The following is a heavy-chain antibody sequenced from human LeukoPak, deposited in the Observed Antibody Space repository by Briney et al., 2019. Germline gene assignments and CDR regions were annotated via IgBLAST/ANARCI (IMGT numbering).Heavy chain of an antibody. CDR2: IIPIFGTA. CDR3: ARVSEYCGGDWSFDY. V-gene: IGHV1-69*13. Sequence: ASVKVSCKASGYTFTGYYMHWVRQAPGQGLEWMGGIIPIFGTANYAQKFQGRVTITADESTSTAYMELSSLRSEDTAVYYCARVSEYCGGDWSFDYWGQGTLVTVSS. D-gene: IGHD2-21*02. CDR1: GYTFTGYY. J-gene: IGHJ4*02.